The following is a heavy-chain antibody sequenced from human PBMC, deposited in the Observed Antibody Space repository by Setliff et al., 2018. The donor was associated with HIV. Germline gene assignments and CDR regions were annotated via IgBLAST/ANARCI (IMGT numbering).Heavy chain of an antibody. J-gene: IGHJ5*01. CDR3: ARQGSWLDS. Sequence: SETLCLTCTVSGGSISSYYWSWIRQPPGEGLEWIGYSHNNGNTHYNPSLKSRVTISVDTSKNHVSLRLNSVTAADTAVYYCARQGSWLDSWGQGTLVTVSS. CDR1: GGSISSYY. V-gene: IGHV4-59*08. D-gene: IGHD2-15*01. CDR2: SHNNGNT.